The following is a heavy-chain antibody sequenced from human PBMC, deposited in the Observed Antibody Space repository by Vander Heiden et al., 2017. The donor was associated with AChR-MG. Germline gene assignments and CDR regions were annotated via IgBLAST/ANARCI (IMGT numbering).Heavy chain of an antibody. J-gene: IGHJ6*02. Sequence: QVQLVQSGAEVKKPGASVKVSCKASGYPFTGYYMHWVRQAPGQGLEWMGWINPNSGGTNYAQKCQGRVTMTRDTSISTAYMELSRLRSDDTAVYYCATPHSSSWYFYGMDVWGQGTTVTVSS. CDR3: ATPHSSSWYFYGMDV. CDR1: GYPFTGYY. V-gene: IGHV1-2*02. CDR2: INPNSGGT. D-gene: IGHD6-13*01.